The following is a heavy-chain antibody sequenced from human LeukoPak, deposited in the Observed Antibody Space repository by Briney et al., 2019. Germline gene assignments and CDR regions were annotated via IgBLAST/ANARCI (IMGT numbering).Heavy chain of an antibody. V-gene: IGHV4-39*01. CDR2: IYYSGST. CDR3: ARSGNSWFHP. Sequence: SETLSLTCTVSGGSISSSSYYWGWIRQPPGKGLEWIGRIYYSGSTYYNPSLESRVTISVDTSKNQFSLKLTSVTAADTAVYYCARSGNSWFHPWGQGTLVTVSS. J-gene: IGHJ5*02. CDR1: GGSISSSSYY.